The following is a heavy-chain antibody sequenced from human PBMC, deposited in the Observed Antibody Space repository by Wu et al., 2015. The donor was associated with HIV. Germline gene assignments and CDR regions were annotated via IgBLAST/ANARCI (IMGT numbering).Heavy chain of an antibody. V-gene: IGHV1-69*13. Sequence: QVQLVQSGAEVKKPGSSVKVSCKASGGTFSSYAISWVRQAPGQGLEWMGRIIPIFGTANYAQKFQGRVTITADESTSTAYMELSSLRSEDTAVYYCAREGTYYYDSSGYSADAFDIWGQGQWSPSLQ. CDR2: IIPIFGTA. J-gene: IGHJ3*02. CDR1: GGTFSSYA. D-gene: IGHD3-22*01. CDR3: AREGTYYYDSSGYSADAFDI.